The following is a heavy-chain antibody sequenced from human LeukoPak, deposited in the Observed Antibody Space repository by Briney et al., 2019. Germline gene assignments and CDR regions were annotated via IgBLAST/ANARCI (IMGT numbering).Heavy chain of an antibody. CDR2: IYPGDSDT. J-gene: IGHJ4*02. Sequence: GESLKISCKVSGYRFTNYWIAWVRQMPGKGLELMGIIYPGDSDTRYSPSFQGQVTISADKSISTAYLQWSSLKASDTAMYYCARLTYSSSPFDYWGQGTLVTVSS. V-gene: IGHV5-51*01. D-gene: IGHD6-13*01. CDR3: ARLTYSSSPFDY. CDR1: GYRFTNYW.